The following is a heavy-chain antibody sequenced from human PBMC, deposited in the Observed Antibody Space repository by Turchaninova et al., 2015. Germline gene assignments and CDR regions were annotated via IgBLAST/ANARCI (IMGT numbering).Heavy chain of an antibody. D-gene: IGHD2-8*01. Sequence: QVQLQESGPGLVKPSGTLSLTCAVSGGSIISSNWWSWVRQPPEKGLEWIGEIFNRGSTNNNPSLKSRVTISGGKSKSQFSLRLSSVTAADTAVYYCAKGTYHFDYWGQGTLVTVSS. J-gene: IGHJ4*02. CDR3: AKGTYHFDY. CDR1: GGSIISSNW. V-gene: IGHV4-4*02. CDR2: IFNRGST.